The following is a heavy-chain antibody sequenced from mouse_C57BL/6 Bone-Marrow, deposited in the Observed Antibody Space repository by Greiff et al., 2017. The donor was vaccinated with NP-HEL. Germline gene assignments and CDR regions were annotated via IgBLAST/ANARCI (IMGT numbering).Heavy chain of an antibody. CDR3: ARRLRQLRLVDY. V-gene: IGHV1-50*01. Sequence: QVQLQQPGAELVKPGASVKLSCKASGYTFTSYWMQWVKQRPGQGLEWIGEIDPSDSYTNYNQKFKGKATLTVDTSSSTAYMQLSSLTSEDSAVYYCARRLRQLRLVDYWGQGTSGTVSS. CDR2: IDPSDSYT. J-gene: IGHJ4*01. D-gene: IGHD3-2*02. CDR1: GYTFTSYW.